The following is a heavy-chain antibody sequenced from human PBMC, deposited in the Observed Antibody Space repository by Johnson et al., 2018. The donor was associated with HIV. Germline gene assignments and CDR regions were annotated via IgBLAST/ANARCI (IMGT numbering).Heavy chain of an antibody. J-gene: IGHJ3*02. V-gene: IGHV3-20*04. D-gene: IGHD6-19*01. CDR1: GFTFSSYA. CDR2: INWTGGST. Sequence: VQLVESGGGLVQPGGSLRLSCAASGFTFSSYAMNWVRQAPGKGLEWVSAINWTGGSTGYADSVKGRFTISRDNAKNSLYLQMNSLRAEDTALYYCARVGAVAGLYSIWGQGTMVTVSS. CDR3: ARVGAVAGLYSI.